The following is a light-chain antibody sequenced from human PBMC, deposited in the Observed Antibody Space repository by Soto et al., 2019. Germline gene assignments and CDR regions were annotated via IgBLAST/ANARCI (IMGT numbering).Light chain of an antibody. CDR1: QSVSSNF. J-gene: IGKJ4*01. CDR2: GAS. V-gene: IGKV3-20*01. Sequence: EIVLTQSPGTQSLSPGERATLSCRAIQSVSSNFLAWYQEKLGQAPRLLIYGASKRATGIPDRFSGSGSGTDFTLTISRLEPEDFAVYFCRQYGTSLGFPVGGGTKVAIK. CDR3: RQYGTSLGFP.